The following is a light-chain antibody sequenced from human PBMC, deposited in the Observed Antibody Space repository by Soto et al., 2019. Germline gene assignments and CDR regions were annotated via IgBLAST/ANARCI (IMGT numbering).Light chain of an antibody. CDR2: DVS. CDR3: SSFTSSMTNV. CDR1: SSDVGSYNY. J-gene: IGLJ1*01. Sequence: QSALTQPASVSGSPGQSITISCTGTSSDVGSYNYVSWYQQHPGKAPKVMIYDVSDRPSGVSYRFSGSKSGNTASLTIPGLQAADEADYFCSSFTSSMTNVFGSGTKVTVL. V-gene: IGLV2-14*01.